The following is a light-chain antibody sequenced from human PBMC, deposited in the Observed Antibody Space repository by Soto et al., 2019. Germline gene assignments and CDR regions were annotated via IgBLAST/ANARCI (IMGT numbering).Light chain of an antibody. CDR2: DVT. V-gene: IGLV2-14*01. CDR3: SSYTSSGTYVV. Sequence: QSVLTQPASVSGSPGQSITISCTGTSSDVGDYNYVSWYQQHPGKAPKLVIYDVTNRPSGVSNRFSGSKSGNTASLTISGLQAEDESDYYCSSYTSSGTYVVFGGGTKVTVL. CDR1: SSDVGDYNY. J-gene: IGLJ2*01.